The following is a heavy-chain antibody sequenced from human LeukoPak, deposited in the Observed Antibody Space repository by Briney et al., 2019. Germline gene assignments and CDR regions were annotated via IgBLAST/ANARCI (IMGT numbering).Heavy chain of an antibody. CDR2: ISAYNGNT. D-gene: IGHD2-15*01. J-gene: IGHJ6*03. V-gene: IGHV1-18*01. CDR1: GYTFTSYG. Sequence: GGSVKVSCKASGYTFTSYGISWVRQAPGQGLEWMGWISAYNGNTNYAQKLQGRVTMTTDTSTSTAYMELRSLRSDDTAVYYCARCAGDCSGGSCYPSWVYYYYYYMDVWGKGTTVTVSS. CDR3: ARCAGDCSGGSCYPSWVYYYYYYMDV.